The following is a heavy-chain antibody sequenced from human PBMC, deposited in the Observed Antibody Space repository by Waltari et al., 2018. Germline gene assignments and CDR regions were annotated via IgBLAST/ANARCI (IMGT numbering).Heavy chain of an antibody. CDR2: INYSGGS. J-gene: IGHJ5*02. CDR1: GGSIGRNTFY. V-gene: IGHV4-39*07. CDR3: VREWSSSSSWFDP. Sequence: QVQLQESGPGLVKSSETLSLTCTVSGGSIGRNTFYWAWIRQPPGKRMEWMASINYSGGSYYMPSLNSRVTLSVDTSRNQLSLRLTSVTAADTAVYFCVREWSSSSSWFDPWGQGTLVTVSS. D-gene: IGHD6-6*01.